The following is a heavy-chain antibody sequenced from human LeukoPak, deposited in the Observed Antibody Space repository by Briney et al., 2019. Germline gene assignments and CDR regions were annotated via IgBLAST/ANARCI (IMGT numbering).Heavy chain of an antibody. D-gene: IGHD3-22*01. CDR3: ARGRSGYYLDS. J-gene: IGHJ4*02. V-gene: IGHV1-2*02. CDR2: IYPNSGGT. Sequence: ASVKVSCKASGYTFTGYYMHWVRQAPGQGLEWMGWIYPNSGGTNYAQTFQGRVTMTRDTSISTAYMGLSRLRSDDTAVYFCARGRSGYYLDSWGQGTLVTVSS. CDR1: GYTFTGYY.